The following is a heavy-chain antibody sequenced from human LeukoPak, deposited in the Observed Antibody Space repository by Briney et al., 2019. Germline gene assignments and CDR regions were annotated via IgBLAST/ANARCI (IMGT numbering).Heavy chain of an antibody. CDR3: ARGGYSGYVYD. CDR1: GGSISSGGYY. V-gene: IGHV4-31*03. CDR2: IYYSGST. Sequence: SGTLSLTCTVSGGSISSGGYYWSWIRQHPGKGLEWIGSIYYSGSTYYNPSLKSRLTISVDTSKNQFSLKLSSVTAADTAVYYCARGGYSGYVYDWGQGTLVTVSS. D-gene: IGHD5-12*01. J-gene: IGHJ4*02.